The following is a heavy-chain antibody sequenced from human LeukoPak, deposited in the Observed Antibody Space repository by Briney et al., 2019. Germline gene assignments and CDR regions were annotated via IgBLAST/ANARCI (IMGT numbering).Heavy chain of an antibody. D-gene: IGHD3-9*01. CDR2: MNPNSGNT. Sequence: ASVKVSCKASEYTFTSYDINWVRQATGQGLEWMGWMNPNSGNTGYAQKFQGRVTMTRNTSISTAYMELSSLRSEDTAVYYCARKVILTGYPNYYYYYYGMDVWGQGTTVTVSS. CDR1: EYTFTSYD. V-gene: IGHV1-8*01. CDR3: ARKVILTGYPNYYYYYYGMDV. J-gene: IGHJ6*02.